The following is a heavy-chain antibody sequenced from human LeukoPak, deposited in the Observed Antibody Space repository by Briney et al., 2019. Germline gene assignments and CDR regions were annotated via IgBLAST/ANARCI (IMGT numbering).Heavy chain of an antibody. CDR1: GFTFSSYA. CDR3: ARESGNTFNSPFDM. CDR2: ISGSGGST. J-gene: IGHJ3*02. V-gene: IGHV3-23*01. Sequence: GGSLRLSCAASGFTFSSYAMSWVRQAPGKGLEWVSAISGSGGSTYYADSVKGRFTISRDNSKNTLYLQMNSLRADDTALYYCARESGNTFNSPFDMWGQGTMVIVSS. D-gene: IGHD2/OR15-2a*01.